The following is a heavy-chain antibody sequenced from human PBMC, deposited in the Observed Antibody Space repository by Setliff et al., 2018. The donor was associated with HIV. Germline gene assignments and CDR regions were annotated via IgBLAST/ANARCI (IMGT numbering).Heavy chain of an antibody. D-gene: IGHD6-13*01. J-gene: IGHJ6*02. V-gene: IGHV4-34*01. Sequence: PSKTLSLTCAVYGVSFSGYYWSWIRQPPGKGLEWIGEINHRGITNYSPFLKSRVTISVDTSKNQFSLKLRSVTAADTAVYYCARVVWMAAAGTIDYYYYGMDIWGQGTTVTVSS. CDR1: GVSFSGYY. CDR2: INHRGIT. CDR3: ARVVWMAAAGTIDYYYYGMDI.